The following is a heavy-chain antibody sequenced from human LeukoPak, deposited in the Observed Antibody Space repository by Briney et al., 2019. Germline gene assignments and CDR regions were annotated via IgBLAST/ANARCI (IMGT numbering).Heavy chain of an antibody. CDR1: GYSISSGYY. J-gene: IGHJ4*02. Sequence: SETLSLTCAVSGYSISSGYYWGWIRQPPGKGLEWIGSIYYSGSTYYNPSLKSRVTISVDTSKNQFSLKLSSVTAADTAVYYCARGLYYGGYYFDYWGQGTLVTVSS. D-gene: IGHD4-23*01. V-gene: IGHV4-38-2*01. CDR3: ARGLYYGGYYFDY. CDR2: IYYSGST.